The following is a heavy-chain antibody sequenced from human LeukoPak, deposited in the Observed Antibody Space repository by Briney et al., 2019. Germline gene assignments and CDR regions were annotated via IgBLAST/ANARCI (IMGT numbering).Heavy chain of an antibody. D-gene: IGHD1/OR15-1a*01. CDR2: ISPDGNLE. CDR1: GFTFTTFG. Sequence: GRSLRLSCAASGFTFTTFGIHWVCQAPSKGLEWVAAISPDGNLEYYTDSVKGRFTISRDNSKNMIYLQMSSLRGEDSALYYCAKVNNNDDYWGQGTLVTVSS. J-gene: IGHJ4*02. V-gene: IGHV3-30*18. CDR3: AKVNNNDDY.